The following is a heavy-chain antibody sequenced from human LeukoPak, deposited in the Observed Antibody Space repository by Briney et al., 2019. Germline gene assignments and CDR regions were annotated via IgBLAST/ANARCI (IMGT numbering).Heavy chain of an antibody. Sequence: SVKVSCKASGFTFTSSAVQWVRQARGQRLEWIGWIVVGSGNTNYAQKFRERVTITRDMSTSTVYMELSSLRSEDTAVYYCAAEGRPTVVTFRKGAVDLWGQGTMVTVSS. J-gene: IGHJ3*01. CDR1: GFTFTSSA. V-gene: IGHV1-58*01. D-gene: IGHD4-23*01. CDR3: AAEGRPTVVTFRKGAVDL. CDR2: IVVGSGNT.